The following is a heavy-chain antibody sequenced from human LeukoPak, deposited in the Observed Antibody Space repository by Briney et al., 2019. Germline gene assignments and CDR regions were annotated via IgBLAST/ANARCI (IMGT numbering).Heavy chain of an antibody. CDR2: MNPNSGNT. V-gene: IGHV1-8*01. Sequence: ASVKVSCKASGYTFTIYDINWVRQATGQGLEWMGWMNPNSGNTGYAQKFQGRVTMTRNTSISTAYMELSSLRSEDTAVYYCATGLYSSGWWTQDAFDIWGQGTMVTVSS. D-gene: IGHD6-19*01. CDR3: ATGLYSSGWWTQDAFDI. CDR1: GYTFTIYD. J-gene: IGHJ3*02.